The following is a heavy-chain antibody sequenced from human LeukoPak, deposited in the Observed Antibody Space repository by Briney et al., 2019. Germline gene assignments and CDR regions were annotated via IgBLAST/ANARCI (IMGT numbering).Heavy chain of an antibody. CDR2: ISATGIST. J-gene: IGHJ4*02. V-gene: IGHV3-23*01. Sequence: GGSLRLSCAASGFTFTTYAMCWVRQAPGKGLEWVSGISATGISTYYGDSVKGRFTISRDNSKNTLYLQMNNLRAEDTAEYYCAKSQQLHYFDYWGQGTLVTVSS. D-gene: IGHD6-13*01. CDR3: AKSQQLHYFDY. CDR1: GFTFTTYA.